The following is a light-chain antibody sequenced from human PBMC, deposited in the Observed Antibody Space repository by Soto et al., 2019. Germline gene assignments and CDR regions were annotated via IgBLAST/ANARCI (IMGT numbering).Light chain of an antibody. Sequence: EIVLTQSPPTLSLSPGERGTLSCRASQIVTNHVAWYQQKPGQAPRLLIYDVSKRATGIPARFSGSGSGTDFTLTISDLEPDDFAVYYCQQRNSWPPLFTFGPGTKVDIK. J-gene: IGKJ3*01. CDR2: DVS. V-gene: IGKV3-11*01. CDR1: QIVTNH. CDR3: QQRNSWPPLFT.